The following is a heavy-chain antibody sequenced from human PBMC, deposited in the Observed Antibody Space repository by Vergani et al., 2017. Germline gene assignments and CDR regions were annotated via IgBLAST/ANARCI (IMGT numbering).Heavy chain of an antibody. CDR1: EYSFGNYW. CDR2: IYLADSDT. V-gene: IGHV5-51*03. J-gene: IGHJ4*02. Sequence: EVELVQSGPEMRKPGESLKISCKGSEYSFGNYWIGWVRQMPGKGLEWMGIIYLADSDTRYSPSFQGQVTISADKSISTAFLQWDSLKASDTALYYCARNTTYTDSWGQGTLVTVSS. D-gene: IGHD1-1*01. CDR3: ARNTTYTDS.